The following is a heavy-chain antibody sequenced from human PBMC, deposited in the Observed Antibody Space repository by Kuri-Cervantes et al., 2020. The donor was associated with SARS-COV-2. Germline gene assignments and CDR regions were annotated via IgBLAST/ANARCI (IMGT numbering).Heavy chain of an antibody. J-gene: IGHJ6*02. Sequence: SQTLSLTCAISGDSVSSHSAAWNWIRQSPSRGLEWLGRTFYRSKWYNDYAVSVISRITINPDTSKNQFSLQLNSVTPEDTAVYYCARDRDLAGGMDVWGQGTTVTVSS. CDR1: GDSVSSHSAA. CDR3: ARDRDLAGGMDV. CDR2: TFYRSKWYN. D-gene: IGHD6-13*01. V-gene: IGHV6-1*01.